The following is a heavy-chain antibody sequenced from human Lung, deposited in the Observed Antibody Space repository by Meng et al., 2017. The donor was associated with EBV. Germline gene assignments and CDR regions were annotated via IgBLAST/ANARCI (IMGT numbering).Heavy chain of an antibody. V-gene: IGHV6-1*01. CDR3: ARGATSVFDL. CDR2: TYYRSKWYN. Sequence: QVQLQQSGPGLVTPSQLLLLTCFSPGDSVSSSSAAWTWIRQSPSRGLEWLGRTYYRSKWYNDYAVFVKSRITINPDTSKNQFSLQLNSVTPEDTAVYYCARGATSVFDLWGRGTLVTVSS. CDR1: GDSVSSSSAA. J-gene: IGHJ2*01.